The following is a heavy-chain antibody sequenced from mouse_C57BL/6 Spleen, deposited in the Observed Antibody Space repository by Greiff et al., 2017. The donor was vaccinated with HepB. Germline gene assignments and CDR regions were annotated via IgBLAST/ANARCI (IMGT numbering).Heavy chain of an antibody. CDR3: ARALNYYGSSEFAY. Sequence: QVQLQQSGPELVKPGASVKISCKASGYAFSSSWMNWVKQRPGKGLEWIGRIYPGDGDTNYNGKFKGKATLTADKSSSTAYMQLSSLTSEDSAVYFCARALNYYGSSEFAYWGQGTLVTVSA. J-gene: IGHJ3*01. V-gene: IGHV1-82*01. CDR1: GYAFSSSW. CDR2: IYPGDGDT. D-gene: IGHD1-1*01.